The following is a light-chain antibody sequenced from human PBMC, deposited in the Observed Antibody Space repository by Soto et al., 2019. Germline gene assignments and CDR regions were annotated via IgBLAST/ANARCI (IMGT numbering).Light chain of an antibody. Sequence: IVLTQSPATLSLSPLEISTLSCRASQSISTYLAWYQQRPGQAPRLLIYDASNRATGIPARFSGSGSGTDFTLTISSLEPEDFALYYCQQRSNWPPITFGQGTRLEI. CDR2: DAS. V-gene: IGKV3-11*01. CDR1: QSISTY. J-gene: IGKJ5*01. CDR3: QQRSNWPPIT.